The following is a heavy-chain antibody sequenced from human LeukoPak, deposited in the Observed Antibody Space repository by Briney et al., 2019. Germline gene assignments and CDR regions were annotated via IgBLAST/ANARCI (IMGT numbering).Heavy chain of an antibody. CDR3: ARDKEDDSSFVPNYYYYMDV. D-gene: IGHD3-22*01. CDR2: TYYRSKWYN. CDR1: GDSVSSNSAA. V-gene: IGHV6-1*01. Sequence: SQTLSLTCALSGDSVSSNSAAWNWIRQSPSRGLEWLGRTYYRSKWYNDYAVSAKSRITINPDTSKNQFSLQLKSVTPEDTAVYYCARDKEDDSSFVPNYYYYMDVWGKGTTVTVSS. J-gene: IGHJ6*03.